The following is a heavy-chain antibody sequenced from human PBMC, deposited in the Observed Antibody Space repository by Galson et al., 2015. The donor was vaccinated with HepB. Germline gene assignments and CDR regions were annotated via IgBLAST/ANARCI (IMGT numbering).Heavy chain of an antibody. D-gene: IGHD6-6*01. CDR3: AKDRYSSSSTLFYYYYYGMDV. CDR1: GFTFSSYG. J-gene: IGHJ6*02. V-gene: IGHV3-30*18. CDR2: ISYDGSNK. Sequence: SLRLSRAASGFTFSSYGMHWVRQAPGKGLEWVAVISYDGSNKYYADSVKGRFTISRDNSKNTLYLQMNSLRAEDTAVYYCAKDRYSSSSTLFYYYYYGMDVWGQGTTVTVSS.